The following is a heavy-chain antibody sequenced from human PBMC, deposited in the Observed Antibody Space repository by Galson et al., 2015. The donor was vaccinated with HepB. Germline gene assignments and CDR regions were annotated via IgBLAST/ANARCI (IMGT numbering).Heavy chain of an antibody. CDR3: ATRGD. D-gene: IGHD3-16*01. V-gene: IGHV3-23*05. J-gene: IGHJ1*01. CDR2: LYSNSYT. Sequence: SLRLSCAASGFTFRSYAMIWVRQAPGKGLEWVSILYSNSYTHYADSVKGRFTISRDNSKNTLYLQMNSLRTEDTALYYCATRGDWGQGTLVTVSS. CDR1: GFTFRSYA.